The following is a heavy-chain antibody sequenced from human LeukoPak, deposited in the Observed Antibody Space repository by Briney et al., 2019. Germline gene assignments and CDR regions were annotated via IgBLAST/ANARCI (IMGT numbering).Heavy chain of an antibody. D-gene: IGHD5-18*01. Sequence: PSETLSLTCTVSGGSISSGSYYWSWIRQPAGKGLEWIGRIFSSGSTNYNPSLKSRVTISVDTSKNQFSLKLMSVTAADTAVYYCARDNVFGYSFGSWGQGTLVTVSS. CDR2: IFSSGST. J-gene: IGHJ4*02. V-gene: IGHV4-61*02. CDR1: GGSISSGSYY. CDR3: ARDNVFGYSFGS.